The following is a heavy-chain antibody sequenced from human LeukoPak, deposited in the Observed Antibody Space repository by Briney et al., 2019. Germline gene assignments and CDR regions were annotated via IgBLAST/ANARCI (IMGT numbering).Heavy chain of an antibody. Sequence: PGRSLRLSCATSGFTFDDYAMHWVRQAPGKGLEWVSGISWNSGSIGYADSVKGRFTISRDNAKNSLYLQMNSLRAEDMALYYCAKVRTYYDFWSGYDYWGQGTLVTVSS. J-gene: IGHJ4*02. D-gene: IGHD3-3*01. CDR1: GFTFDDYA. CDR2: ISWNSGSI. V-gene: IGHV3-9*03. CDR3: AKVRTYYDFWSGYDY.